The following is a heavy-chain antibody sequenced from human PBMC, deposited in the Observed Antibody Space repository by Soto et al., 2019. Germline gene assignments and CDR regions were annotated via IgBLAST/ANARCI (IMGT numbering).Heavy chain of an antibody. CDR2: VYYSGNT. CDR3: ARVGGINWFDP. D-gene: IGHD1-20*01. V-gene: IGHV4-39*01. CDR1: GGSVSNTNYY. Sequence: SETLSLTCTVSGGSVSNTNYYWGWIRQPPGKGLEWIGSVYYSGNTYYDPSLKSRVTISVDTSKNQFSLKLSSMTAADTAVYYCARVGGINWFDPWGQGTLVTVSS. J-gene: IGHJ5*02.